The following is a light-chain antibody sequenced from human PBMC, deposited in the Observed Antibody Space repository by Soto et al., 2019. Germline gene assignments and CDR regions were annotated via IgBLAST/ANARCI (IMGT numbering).Light chain of an antibody. CDR1: SSDVVGYNY. J-gene: IGLJ1*01. Sequence: QSALTQPASLSGSPGQAITLSCTGTSSDVVGYNYVSWYQHHPGKAPKLMIYDVSNRPSGVSNRFSGSKSGNTASLTISGLQPEDEADYYCSSYTTSNTRQIVFGTGTKVTVL. CDR2: DVS. CDR3: SSYTTSNTRQIV. V-gene: IGLV2-14*03.